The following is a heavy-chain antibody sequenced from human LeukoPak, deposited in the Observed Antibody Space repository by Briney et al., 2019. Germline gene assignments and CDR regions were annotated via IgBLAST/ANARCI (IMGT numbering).Heavy chain of an antibody. CDR3: ARVRGSYSSDS. CDR1: GFTFNDYY. Sequence: VGSLRLSCAASGFTFNDYYMSWIRQAPGKGLEWVSYISNSGGTMYYADSVKGRFTISRDNAKKSLFLQMNSLRAEDTAVYYCARVRGSYSSDSWGQGTLVTVSS. V-gene: IGHV3-11*04. J-gene: IGHJ4*02. CDR2: ISNSGGTM. D-gene: IGHD1-26*01.